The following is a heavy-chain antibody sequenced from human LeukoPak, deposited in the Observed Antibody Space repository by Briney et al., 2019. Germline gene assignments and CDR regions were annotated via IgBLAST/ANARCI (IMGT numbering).Heavy chain of an antibody. D-gene: IGHD2-15*01. J-gene: IGHJ6*02. Sequence: GGSLRLSCAASGFTFSSYSMNWVRQAPGKGLEWVSSISSSSSYIYYADSVKGRFTISRDNAKNSLYLQMNSLRAEDTAVYYCARGYCSGGSCYSYYHYGMDVWGQGTTVTVSS. CDR3: ARGYCSGGSCYSYYHYGMDV. V-gene: IGHV3-21*01. CDR1: GFTFSSYS. CDR2: ISSSSSYI.